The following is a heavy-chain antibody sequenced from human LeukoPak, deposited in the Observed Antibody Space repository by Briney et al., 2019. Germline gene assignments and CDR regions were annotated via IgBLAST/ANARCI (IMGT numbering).Heavy chain of an antibody. CDR2: IYYSGST. D-gene: IGHD6-6*01. V-gene: IGHV4-30-4*01. CDR3: AREEGGSLSRPADY. J-gene: IGHJ4*02. Sequence: SETLSLTCTVSGGSISRGDYYWGWIRQPPGKGLEWIGYIYYSGSTYYNPSLKSRVTISVDTSKNQFSLRLSSVTAADTAVYYCAREEGGSLSRPADYWGQGTLVTVSS. CDR1: GGSISRGDYY.